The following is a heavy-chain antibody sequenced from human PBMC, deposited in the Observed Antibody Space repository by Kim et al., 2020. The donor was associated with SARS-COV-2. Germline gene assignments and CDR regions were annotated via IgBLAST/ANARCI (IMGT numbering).Heavy chain of an antibody. V-gene: IGHV4-4*02. J-gene: IGHJ6*02. Sequence: SETLSLTCAVSDGSISSSNWWSWVRQPPGKGLEWIGEIYHSGSTNYNPSLKSRVTISVDKSKNQFSLKLSSVTAADTAVYYCARGQPGRGSSSWYYYYGMDVWGQGTTVTVSS. CDR3: ARGQPGRGSSSWYYYYGMDV. D-gene: IGHD6-13*01. CDR2: IYHSGST. CDR1: DGSISSSNW.